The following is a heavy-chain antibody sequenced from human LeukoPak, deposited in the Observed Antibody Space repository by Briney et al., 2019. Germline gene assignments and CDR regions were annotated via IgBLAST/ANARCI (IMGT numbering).Heavy chain of an antibody. CDR2: IKKDGSET. D-gene: IGHD6-19*01. CDR1: GFTFNAYW. CDR3: SGGGGWLMDV. J-gene: IGHJ6*03. Sequence: GGSLRLSCAASGFTFNAYWMNWVRQAPGKGLEWVANIKKDGSETKYVDSLRGRFTISRDNAKSSLYLQIDTLTVEDTAVYYCSGGGGWLMDVWGKGTTVTVSS. V-gene: IGHV3-7*03.